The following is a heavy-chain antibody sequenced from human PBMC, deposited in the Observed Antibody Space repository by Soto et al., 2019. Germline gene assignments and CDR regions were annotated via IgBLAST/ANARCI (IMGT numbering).Heavy chain of an antibody. V-gene: IGHV3-11*01. D-gene: IGHD3-16*02. CDR2: ISRSGGSI. Sequence: QVRLVESGGGLVKPGGSLRLSCAASGFTFSDNYMSWIRQAPGKGLEWISYISRSGGSIKYADSVKGRFTISRDNAKNSLYLQMNGLRAEDTAVYYCATSPERNVVTFGGVIVLPPDYWGQGTLVTVSS. J-gene: IGHJ4*02. CDR3: ATSPERNVVTFGGVIVLPPDY. CDR1: GFTFSDNY.